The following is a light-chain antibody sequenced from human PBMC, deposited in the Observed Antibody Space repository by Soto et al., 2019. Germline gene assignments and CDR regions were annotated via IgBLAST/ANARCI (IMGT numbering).Light chain of an antibody. CDR1: QSISSW. V-gene: IGKV1-5*03. CDR3: QQYNSYSEA. CDR2: KAS. J-gene: IGKJ1*01. Sequence: DSTITQSPAALSASVGDRATITCRDSQSISSWLAWYQQKPGKAPKLLIYKASSLESGVPARFSGSGSGTEFTLTISSLQPDDFATYYCQQYNSYSEAFGQGTKVDI.